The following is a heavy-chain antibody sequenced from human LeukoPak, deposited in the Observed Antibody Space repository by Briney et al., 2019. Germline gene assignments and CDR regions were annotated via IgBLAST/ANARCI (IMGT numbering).Heavy chain of an antibody. V-gene: IGHV3-7*01. CDR3: VRDQGYCTSASCRGDAFDV. Sequence: GGSLRPSCAASGFTFSTHCMSWVRQAPGKGLEWVAKIKEDGSEKYYVDSVKGRFTISRDNAKNSLSLKMHSLRDGDTAVYYCVRDQGYCTSASCRGDAFDVWGQGSMVSVSS. CDR1: GFTFSTHC. CDR2: IKEDGSEK. D-gene: IGHD2-2*01. J-gene: IGHJ3*01.